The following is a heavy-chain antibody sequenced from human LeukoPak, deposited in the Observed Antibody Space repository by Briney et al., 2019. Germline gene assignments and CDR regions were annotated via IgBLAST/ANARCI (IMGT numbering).Heavy chain of an antibody. J-gene: IGHJ4*02. CDR2: INAGNANT. V-gene: IGHV1-3*01. D-gene: IGHD3-22*01. Sequence: ASVKVSCTASGYTFSSYAMHWVRQAPGQRLEWMGWINAGNANTKYSQKFQGRVTITRDTSASTAYMELSSLRSEDTAMYYCAMRKPYDSSGPFDYWGQGTLVTVSS. CDR1: GYTFSSYA. CDR3: AMRKPYDSSGPFDY.